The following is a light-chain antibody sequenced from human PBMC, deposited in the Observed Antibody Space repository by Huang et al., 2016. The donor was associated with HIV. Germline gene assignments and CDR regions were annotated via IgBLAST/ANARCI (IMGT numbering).Light chain of an antibody. Sequence: ERVMTQSPATLSVAPGERVTLHCRASHSVSSNLAWYQQKPGQAPRLLIHGASTRATGLPARFSGSVSGTEFTLAISILQSEDSGVYFCQQYDNWPLTFGQGTRLEIK. CDR1: HSVSSN. J-gene: IGKJ5*01. CDR2: GAS. V-gene: IGKV3-15*01. CDR3: QQYDNWPLT.